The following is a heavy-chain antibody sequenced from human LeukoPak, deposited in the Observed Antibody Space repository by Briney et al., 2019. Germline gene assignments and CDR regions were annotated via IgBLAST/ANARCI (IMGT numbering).Heavy chain of an antibody. V-gene: IGHV4-61*01. D-gene: IGHD6-13*01. CDR3: ARVGAAAGSLDY. CDR2: IYYSGST. CDR1: GGSVSSGSYY. Sequence: ASETLSLTCTVSGGSVSSGSYYWSWIRQPPGKGLEWIGYIYYSGSTNYNPSLKNRVTISVDTSKNQFSLKPSSVTAADTAVYYCARVGAAAGSLDYWGQGTLVTVSS. J-gene: IGHJ4*02.